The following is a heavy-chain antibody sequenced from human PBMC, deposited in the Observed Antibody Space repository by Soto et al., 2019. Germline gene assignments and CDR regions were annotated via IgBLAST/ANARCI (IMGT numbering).Heavy chain of an antibody. J-gene: IGHJ3*02. D-gene: IGHD2-15*01. V-gene: IGHV6-1*01. CDR1: GDSVSSNSAA. CDR3: AGEVEDRDAFDI. Sequence: QVPLQQSGPGLVKPSQTLSLTCAIYGDSVSSNSAAWNWSRQSHSRGLEWLGRTYYRSKWYNDYAVSVKSRITINPDTSKNQFSLQLNSVTPEDTAVYYCAGEVEDRDAFDIWGQGTMVTVSS. CDR2: TYYRSKWYN.